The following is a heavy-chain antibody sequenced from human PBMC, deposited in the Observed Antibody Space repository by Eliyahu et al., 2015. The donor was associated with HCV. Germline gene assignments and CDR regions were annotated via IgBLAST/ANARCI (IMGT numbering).Heavy chain of an antibody. V-gene: IGHV4-38-2*02. CDR2: MYXSGTT. CDR1: GYSISXGYX. D-gene: IGHD6-19*01. CDR3: ARDYAIAVAGVPDY. Sequence: QVQLQASGPGLVKPSETLSLTCTVSGYSISXGYXWGWXRQPPGKGLEXIGSMYXSGTTYYNPSLKSRVTISVDTSKNQFSLKLSSVTAADTAVYYCARDYAIAVAGVPDYWGQGTLVTVSS. J-gene: IGHJ4*02.